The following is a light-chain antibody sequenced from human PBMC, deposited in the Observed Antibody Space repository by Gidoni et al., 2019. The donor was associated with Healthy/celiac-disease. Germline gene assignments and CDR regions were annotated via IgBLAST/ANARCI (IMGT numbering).Light chain of an antibody. CDR1: QSISSW. CDR2: KAS. J-gene: IGKJ2*01. Sequence: EIQVTQSPSTLSSSVGDRVTITRRASQSISSWLAWYQEKPGKAPKLLIYKASSLESGVPSWFSGSASRTEFTLTISSLQPDDFATYYCQRYNSYSPYTFGQGTKLEIK. CDR3: QRYNSYSPYT. V-gene: IGKV1-5*03.